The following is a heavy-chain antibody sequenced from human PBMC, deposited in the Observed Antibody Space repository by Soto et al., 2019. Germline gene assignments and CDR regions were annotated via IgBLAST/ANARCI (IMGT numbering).Heavy chain of an antibody. V-gene: IGHV1-69*06. CDR1: GGTFSSYA. Sequence: GASVKVSCKASGGTFSSYATSWVRQAPGQGLEWMGGIIPIFGTANYAQKFQGRVTITADKSTSTAYMELSSLRSEDTAVYYCARDNPRIEYYYYGMDVWGQGTTVTVSS. CDR2: IIPIFGTA. CDR3: ARDNPRIEYYYYGMDV. J-gene: IGHJ6*02.